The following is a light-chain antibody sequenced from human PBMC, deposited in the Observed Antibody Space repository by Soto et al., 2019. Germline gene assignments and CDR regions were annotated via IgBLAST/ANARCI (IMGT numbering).Light chain of an antibody. V-gene: IGKV2-30*01. J-gene: IGKJ2*01. CDR1: QSLAYIDGNTY. CDR2: KVS. CDR3: MQGTHWTPYT. Sequence: EVVMTQSPLSLPVTLGQPASISCRSSQSLAYIDGNTYLSWFQQRPGQSPRRLIYKVSNRESGXPXRXXGSGSGTDFTLKISRVEAEDVGVYYCMQGTHWTPYTFGQGTKLEIK.